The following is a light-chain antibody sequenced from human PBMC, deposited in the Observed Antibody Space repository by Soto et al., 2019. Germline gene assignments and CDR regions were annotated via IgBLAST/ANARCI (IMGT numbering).Light chain of an antibody. V-gene: IGLV4-69*01. CDR1: SGHSSYA. Sequence: QLVLTQSPSASASLGASVKLTCTLSSGHSSYAIAWHQQQPEKGPRYLMKVNSDGIHSRGDGIPDRFSGSSSGAERYLTISSLQSEDEADYYCQTWGTGIRVFGGGTKLTVL. CDR2: VNSDGIH. J-gene: IGLJ2*01. CDR3: QTWGTGIRV.